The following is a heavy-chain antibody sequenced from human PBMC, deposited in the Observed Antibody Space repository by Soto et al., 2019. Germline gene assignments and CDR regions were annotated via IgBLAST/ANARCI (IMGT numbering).Heavy chain of an antibody. J-gene: IGHJ4*02. D-gene: IGHD1-1*01. CDR3: VRDTYWTFEL. CDR2: IPFDRSSP. V-gene: IGHV3-30*04. Sequence: GGSLRLSCAASGFSFSNYAFYWVRQAPGKGLEWVAVIPFDRSSPIYADSVKGRFTFSRDNSRNTLYLQMNSLRVDDTGVYYCVRDTYWTFELWGQGTLVTVSS. CDR1: GFSFSNYA.